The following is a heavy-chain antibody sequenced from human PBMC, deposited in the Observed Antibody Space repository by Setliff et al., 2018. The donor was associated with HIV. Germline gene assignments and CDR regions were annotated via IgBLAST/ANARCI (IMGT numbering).Heavy chain of an antibody. J-gene: IGHJ4*02. CDR2: INHSGST. CDR3: ARDPSSSGWSEGLYYFDS. CDR1: GGSLSDHY. Sequence: SETLSLTCAVYGGSLSDHYWSWIRQPPGKGREWIGEINHSGSTNYNPSLRSRVSISVDTSKNQFSLRLSSVTAADTAVYYCARDPSSSGWSEGLYYFDSWGRGTLVTSPQ. V-gene: IGHV4-34*01. D-gene: IGHD6-19*01.